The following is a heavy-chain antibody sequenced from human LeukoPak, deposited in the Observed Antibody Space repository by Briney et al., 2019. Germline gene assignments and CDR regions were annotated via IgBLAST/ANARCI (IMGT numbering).Heavy chain of an antibody. V-gene: IGHV4-59*01. Sequence: PSETLSLTCAVSGDSITGYYWNWIRQPPGKGLEWIGYLHYTGSTDYNPSLRSRVTMWVDASKKQLSLRMTSVTAADTAIYYCANQGSREVRGFDYWGLGTLVTVSS. J-gene: IGHJ4*02. CDR3: ANQGSREVRGFDY. D-gene: IGHD2-2*01. CDR2: LHYTGST. CDR1: GDSITGYY.